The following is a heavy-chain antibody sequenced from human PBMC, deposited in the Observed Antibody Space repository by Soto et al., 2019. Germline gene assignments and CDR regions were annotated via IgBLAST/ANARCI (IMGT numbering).Heavy chain of an antibody. J-gene: IGHJ4*02. CDR2: ISWNSGSI. CDR3: AKDRRGYGRVFDY. CDR1: GFTFDDYA. D-gene: IGHD2-15*01. V-gene: IGHV3-9*01. Sequence: GGSLRLSCAASGFTFDDYAMHWVRQAPGKGLEWVSGISWNSGSIGYADSVKGRFTISRDNAKNSLYLQMNSLRAEDTALYYCAKDRRGYGRVFDYWGQGTLVTVSS.